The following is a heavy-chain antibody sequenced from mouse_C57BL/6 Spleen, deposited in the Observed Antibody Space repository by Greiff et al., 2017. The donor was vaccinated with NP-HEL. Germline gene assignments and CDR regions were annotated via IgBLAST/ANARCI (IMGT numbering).Heavy chain of an antibody. D-gene: IGHD1-2*01. V-gene: IGHV3-6*01. Sequence: EVQLVESGPGLVKPSQSLSLTCSVTGYSITSGYYWNWIRQFPGNKLEWMGSISYDGSNNYNPSLKNRISITRDTSKNQFFLKLNSVTTEDTATYYCARDKGYGLDYWGQGTTLTVSS. CDR1: GYSITSGYY. CDR3: ARDKGYGLDY. J-gene: IGHJ2*01. CDR2: ISYDGSN.